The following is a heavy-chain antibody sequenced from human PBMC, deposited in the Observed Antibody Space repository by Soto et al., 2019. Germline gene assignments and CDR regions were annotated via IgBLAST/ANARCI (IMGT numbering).Heavy chain of an antibody. D-gene: IGHD6-13*01. V-gene: IGHV4-31*03. CDR2: IYYSGST. CDR3: AREEAAAAPDAFDI. J-gene: IGHJ3*02. Sequence: PSETLSLTCTVPGGSISSGGYYWSWIRQHPGKGLEWIGYIYYSGSTYYNPSLKSRVTISVDTSKNQFSLKLSSVTAADTAVYYCAREEAAAAPDAFDIWGQGTMVTVSS. CDR1: GGSISSGGYY.